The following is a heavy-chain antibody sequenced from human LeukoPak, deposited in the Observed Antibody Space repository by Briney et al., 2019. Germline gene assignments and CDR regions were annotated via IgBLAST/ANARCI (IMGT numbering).Heavy chain of an antibody. CDR2: IHTSGST. D-gene: IGHD3-22*01. J-gene: IGHJ4*02. CDR1: GDSISSYY. CDR3: ARDRYYYDSSGYYQLDY. Sequence: SETLSLTCTVSGDSISSYYWSWIRQPAGKGLEWIGRIHTSGSTNYNPSLKSRVTMSVDTSKNQFSLKLSSVTAADTAVYYCARDRYYYDSSGYYQLDYWGQGTLVTVSS. V-gene: IGHV4-4*07.